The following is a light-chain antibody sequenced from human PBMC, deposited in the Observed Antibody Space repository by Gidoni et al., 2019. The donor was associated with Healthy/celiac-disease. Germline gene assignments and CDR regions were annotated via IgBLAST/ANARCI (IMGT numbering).Light chain of an antibody. Sequence: DIQLTQSPSFLSASVGDRVTIPCRASQGIISDLAWYQQKPGQAPKLLIYDASTLQSGVPSRFSGSGSGPEFPLTISSLPSDAFATYYCQQLNIYPRGLTFGGXTKVEIK. V-gene: IGKV1-9*01. CDR1: QGIISD. CDR3: QQLNIYPRGLT. J-gene: IGKJ4*01. CDR2: DAS.